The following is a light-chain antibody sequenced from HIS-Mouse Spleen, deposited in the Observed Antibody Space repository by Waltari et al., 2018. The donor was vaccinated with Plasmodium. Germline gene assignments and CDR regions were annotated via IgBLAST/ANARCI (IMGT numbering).Light chain of an antibody. J-gene: IGLJ2*01. CDR3: QVWDSSSDHPV. Sequence: SYVLTQPPSVSVAPGQTARITCGGNNIGSKSVHWYQQKPGQAHVLVVYDDSDRPSGIPGGFAGSNSGNTATLTISRVEAGDEADYYCQVWDSSSDHPVFGGGTKLTVL. CDR1: NIGSKS. V-gene: IGLV3-21*02. CDR2: DDS.